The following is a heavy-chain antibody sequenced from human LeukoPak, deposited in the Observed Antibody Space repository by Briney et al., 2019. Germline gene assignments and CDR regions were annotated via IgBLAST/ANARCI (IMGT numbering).Heavy chain of an antibody. CDR3: ARATIAATLDY. Sequence: SETLSLTCAVYGGSFSGYCWSWIRQPPGKGLEWIGEINHSGSTNYNPSLKSRVTISVDTSKNQFSLKLSSVTAADTAVYYCARATIAATLDYWGQGTLVTVSS. J-gene: IGHJ4*02. V-gene: IGHV4-34*01. D-gene: IGHD6-6*01. CDR2: INHSGST. CDR1: GGSFSGYC.